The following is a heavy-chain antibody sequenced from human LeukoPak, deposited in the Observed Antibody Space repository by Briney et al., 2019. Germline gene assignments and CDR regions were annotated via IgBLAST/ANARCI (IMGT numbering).Heavy chain of an antibody. D-gene: IGHD6-19*01. CDR3: ARERPDSSGWPMTFDY. J-gene: IGHJ4*02. V-gene: IGHV3-21*01. Sequence: GGSLRLSCAASGFTFSSYSMNWVRQAPGKGLEWVSSISSSSSYIYYADSVKGRFTISRDNAKNSLYLQMNSLRAEDTAVYYCARERPDSSGWPMTFDYWGQGTLVTVSS. CDR1: GFTFSSYS. CDR2: ISSSSSYI.